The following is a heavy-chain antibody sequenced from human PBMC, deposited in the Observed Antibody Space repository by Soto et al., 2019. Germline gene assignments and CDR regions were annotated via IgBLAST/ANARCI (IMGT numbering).Heavy chain of an antibody. Sequence: QVQLVQSGAEVKKPGASVKVSCKASGYTFTSYAMHWVRQAPGQRLEWMGWINAGNGNTKYSQKFPGRVPSTRDTSASTAYMELSSLRSEDTAVYYCARSSLGYCSSTSCSAYYYYYGMDVWGQGTTVTVSS. CDR2: INAGNGNT. CDR1: GYTFTSYA. CDR3: ARSSLGYCSSTSCSAYYYYYGMDV. J-gene: IGHJ6*02. V-gene: IGHV1-3*01. D-gene: IGHD2-2*01.